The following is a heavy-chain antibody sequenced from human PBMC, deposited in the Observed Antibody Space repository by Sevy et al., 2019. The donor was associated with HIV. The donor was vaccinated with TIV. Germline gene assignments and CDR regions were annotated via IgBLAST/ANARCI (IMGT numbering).Heavy chain of an antibody. CDR2: ISYDGSNK. J-gene: IGHJ6*02. CDR3: AKGTLYGDYVGDYYGMDV. D-gene: IGHD4-17*01. V-gene: IGHV3-30*18. CDR1: GFTFSSYG. Sequence: GESLKISCAASGFTFSSYGMHWVRQAPGKGLEWVAVISYDGSNKYYAVSVKGRFTISRDNSKNTLYLQMNSLRAEDTAVYYCAKGTLYGDYVGDYYGMDVWGQGTTVTVSS.